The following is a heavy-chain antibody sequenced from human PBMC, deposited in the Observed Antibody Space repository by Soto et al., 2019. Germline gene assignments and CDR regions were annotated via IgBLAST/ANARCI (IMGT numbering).Heavy chain of an antibody. Sequence: EVQLLESGGGLIQPGGSLRLSCAASGFTFSSYAMSWIRQVPGKGLERVSSISVSGGSTYYADSVKGRFTISRDNSKNTLYLQMNSLRAEDTALYYCAKGGWGNYFDYWGQGTLVTVSS. CDR1: GFTFSSYA. V-gene: IGHV3-23*01. CDR3: AKGGWGNYFDY. D-gene: IGHD2-8*02. J-gene: IGHJ4*02. CDR2: ISVSGGST.